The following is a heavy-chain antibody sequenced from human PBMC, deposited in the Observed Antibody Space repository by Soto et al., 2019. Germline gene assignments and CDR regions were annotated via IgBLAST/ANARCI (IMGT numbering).Heavy chain of an antibody. Sequence: LGESLKIPWKGSGYSLTSYWIGWVRQMPGKGLEWMGVIYPGDSDTRYSPSFQGQVTISPDKSISTAYLQWSSLKASDTAMYYCARRVTSAPGPYYHYYMAVWARGTSAPGSS. J-gene: IGHJ6*03. V-gene: IGHV5-51*01. CDR1: GYSLTSYW. CDR3: ARRVTSAPGPYYHYYMAV. CDR2: IYPGDSDT. D-gene: IGHD6-13*01.